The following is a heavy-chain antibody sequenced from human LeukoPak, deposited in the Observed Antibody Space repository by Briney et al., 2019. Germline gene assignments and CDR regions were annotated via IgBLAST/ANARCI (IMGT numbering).Heavy chain of an antibody. CDR1: GGSFSGYY. Sequence: SETLSLTCAVYGGSFSGYYWSWIRQPPGKGLEWIGYIYYSGSTYYNPSLKSRVTISVDTSKNQFSLKLSSVTAADTAVYYCARDYQLWSYYFDYWGQGTLVTVSS. J-gene: IGHJ4*02. CDR3: ARDYQLWSYYFDY. CDR2: IYYSGST. D-gene: IGHD5-18*01. V-gene: IGHV4-34*11.